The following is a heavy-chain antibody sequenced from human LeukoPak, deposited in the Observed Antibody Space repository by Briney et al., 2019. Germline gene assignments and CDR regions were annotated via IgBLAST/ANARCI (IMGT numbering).Heavy chain of an antibody. V-gene: IGHV4-61*01. CDR1: GGSVSSSSYY. CDR2: IYYSGST. D-gene: IGHD3-10*01. Sequence: PSETLSLTCTVSGGSVSSSSYYWGWIRQPPGKGLEWIGYIYYSGSTNYNPSLKSRITISADTSKNQFSLKLSSVTAADTAVYYCARDYYGSRTYYYYYFDYWGQGTLVTVSS. J-gene: IGHJ4*02. CDR3: ARDYYGSRTYYYYYFDY.